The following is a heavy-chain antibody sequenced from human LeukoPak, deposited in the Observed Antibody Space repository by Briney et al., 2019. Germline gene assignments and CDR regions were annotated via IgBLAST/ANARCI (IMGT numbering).Heavy chain of an antibody. CDR3: ATSRYYDFWSGYSIDY. V-gene: IGHV1-2*02. Sequence: GASVKVSCKASGYTFTGYYMHWVRQAPGQGLEWMGWINPNSGGTNYAQKFQGRVTMTRDTSISTAYMELSRLRSDDTAVYYCATSRYYDFWSGYSIDYWGQGTQVTVSS. CDR2: INPNSGGT. J-gene: IGHJ4*02. D-gene: IGHD3-3*01. CDR1: GYTFTGYY.